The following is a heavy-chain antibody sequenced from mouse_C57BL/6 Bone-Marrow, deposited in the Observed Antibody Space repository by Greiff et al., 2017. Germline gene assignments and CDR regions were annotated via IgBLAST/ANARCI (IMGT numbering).Heavy chain of an antibody. D-gene: IGHD2-3*01. CDR1: GYAFTNYL. CDR3: ARGGGWVLRGFDY. CDR2: INPGSGGP. Sequence: QVQLQQSGAELVRPGTSVKVSCKASGYAFTNYLIEWVKQRPGQGLEWIGVINPGSGGPNYNEKLQGKATLTADKSSSTAYMQLSSLTSEDSAVYFCARGGGWVLRGFDYWGQGTTLTVSS. J-gene: IGHJ2*01. V-gene: IGHV1-54*01.